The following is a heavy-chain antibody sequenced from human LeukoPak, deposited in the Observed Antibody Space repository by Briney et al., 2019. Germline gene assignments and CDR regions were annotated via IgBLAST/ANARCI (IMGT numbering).Heavy chain of an antibody. Sequence: GGSLRLSCAVSGFTFRTYWMHWVRQVPGEGLVWVSRINEDGSITNYADSVKGRFSISRDNAKNTLYLQMNSLRAEDTAVYYCAKDIAAAGSYYYAMDVWGQGTTVTVSS. CDR3: AKDIAAAGSYYYAMDV. J-gene: IGHJ6*02. CDR1: GFTFRTYW. D-gene: IGHD6-13*01. CDR2: INEDGSIT. V-gene: IGHV3-74*01.